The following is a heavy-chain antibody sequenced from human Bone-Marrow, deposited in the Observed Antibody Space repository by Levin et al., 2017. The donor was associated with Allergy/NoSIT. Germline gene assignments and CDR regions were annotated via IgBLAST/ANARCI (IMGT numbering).Heavy chain of an antibody. CDR3: AGGSLQWDLLDNYYFYGMDV. D-gene: IGHD1-26*01. CDR2: IYTSGST. J-gene: IGHJ6*02. V-gene: IGHV4-4*07. CDR1: RGSISNYY. Sequence: NPSETLSLTCTVSRGSISNYYWNWIRQPAGKGLEWIGRIYTSGSTNYNPSLKSRVTMSVDTSRNQFFLKLNSVTAADTAVYYCAGGSLQWDLLDNYYFYGMDVWGQGTTVTVSS.